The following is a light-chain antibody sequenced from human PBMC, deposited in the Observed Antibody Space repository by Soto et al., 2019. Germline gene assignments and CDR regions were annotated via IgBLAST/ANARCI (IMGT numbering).Light chain of an antibody. CDR1: QSITDY. CDR2: AAS. J-gene: IGKJ4*01. Sequence: DIPMTQSPSALSASVGDRVTITWRASQSITDYLNWYQQKPGKAPKLLIYAASGLPSGVPSRFSGSGSGTDFTLTISSLQPEDFATYYCQQANSFPLTFGGGTKVDI. CDR3: QQANSFPLT. V-gene: IGKV1-39*01.